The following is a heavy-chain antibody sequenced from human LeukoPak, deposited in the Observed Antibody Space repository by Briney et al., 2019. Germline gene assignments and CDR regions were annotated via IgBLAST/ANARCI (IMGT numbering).Heavy chain of an antibody. V-gene: IGHV3-21*01. J-gene: IGHJ4*02. CDR2: ISSSSSYI. D-gene: IGHD6-6*01. Sequence: PGGSLGLSCAASGFTFGSYSMNWVRQAPGKGLEWVSSISSSSSYIYYADSVKGRFTISRDNAKNSLYLQMNSLRAEDTAVYYCARDGIAARRRLDYWGQGTLVTVSS. CDR3: ARDGIAARRRLDY. CDR1: GFTFGSYS.